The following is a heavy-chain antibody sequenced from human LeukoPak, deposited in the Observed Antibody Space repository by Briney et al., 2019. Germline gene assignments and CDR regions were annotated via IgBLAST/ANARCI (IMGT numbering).Heavy chain of an antibody. D-gene: IGHD3-3*01. Sequence: ASVKVSCKASGYTFTRYDINWVREATGQGLEWMGCMNPNSGNTGYAQKFQGRVTMTRNTSISTAYMELSSLRSEDTAVYYCARWEWTYYDFWSGYDTDYWGQGTLVTASS. CDR1: GYTFTRYD. V-gene: IGHV1-8*01. CDR2: MNPNSGNT. J-gene: IGHJ4*02. CDR3: ARWEWTYYDFWSGYDTDY.